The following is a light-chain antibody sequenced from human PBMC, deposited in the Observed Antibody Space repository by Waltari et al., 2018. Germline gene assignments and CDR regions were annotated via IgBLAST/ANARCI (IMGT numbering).Light chain of an antibody. CDR1: QSVSRAV. V-gene: IGKV3-20*01. CDR3: QHYVRLPAT. J-gene: IGKJ1*01. CDR2: DAS. Sequence: EIVLTQSPGTLSLSLGERATLSCRASQSVSRAVAWYQQKTGQAPRLLIYDASTRATGIPDRFSGSGSGTDFSLTISRLEPDDFAVYYCQHYVRLPATFGQGTTVEI.